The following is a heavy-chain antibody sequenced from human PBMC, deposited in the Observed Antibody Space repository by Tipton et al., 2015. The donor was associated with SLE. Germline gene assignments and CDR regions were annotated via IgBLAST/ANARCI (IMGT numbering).Heavy chain of an antibody. CDR2: IYYSGST. J-gene: IGHJ4*02. Sequence: TLSLTCTVSGGSISSYYWSWIRQPPGKGLEWIGSIYYSGSTYYNPSLKSRVTISVDTSKNQFSLKLSSVTAADTAVYYCARRFYVDTAMVDYWGQGTLVTVSS. D-gene: IGHD5-18*01. V-gene: IGHV4-59*05. CDR3: ARRFYVDTAMVDY. CDR1: GGSISSYY.